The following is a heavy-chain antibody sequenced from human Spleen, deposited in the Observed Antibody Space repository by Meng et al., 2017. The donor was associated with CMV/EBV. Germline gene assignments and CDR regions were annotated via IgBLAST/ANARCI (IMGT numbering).Heavy chain of an antibody. V-gene: IGHV3-30*02. CDR1: AFMFSNSA. CDR2: IRYDGSNK. CDR3: AKDRHSGSYYFDY. D-gene: IGHD1-26*01. Sequence: GESLKISCAASAFMFSNSAMHWVRQAPGKGLEWVAFIRYDGSNKYYADSVKGRFTISRDNSKNTLYLQMNSLRAEDTAVYYCAKDRHSGSYYFDYWGQGTLVTVSS. J-gene: IGHJ4*02.